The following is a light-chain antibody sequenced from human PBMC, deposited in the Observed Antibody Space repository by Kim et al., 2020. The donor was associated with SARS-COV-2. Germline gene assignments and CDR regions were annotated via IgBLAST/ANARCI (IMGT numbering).Light chain of an antibody. CDR1: QSVSSN. CDR2: GAS. J-gene: IGKJ1*01. CDR3: QQYNNWPPWT. V-gene: IGKV3-15*01. Sequence: SPGERATPSCRAGQSVSSNLAGYQQKPGQAPRLLIYGASTRATGIPARFSGSGSGTEFTLTISSLQSEDFAVYYCQQYNNWPPWTFGQGTKVDIK.